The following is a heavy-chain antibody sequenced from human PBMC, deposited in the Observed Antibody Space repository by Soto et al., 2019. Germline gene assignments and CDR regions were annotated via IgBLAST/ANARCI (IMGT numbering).Heavy chain of an antibody. J-gene: IGHJ4*02. D-gene: IGHD7-27*01. CDR2: INYSGST. Sequence: PSETLSLTCTVSGVSISSYYYWAWIRQPPGKGLKWIGSINYSGSTYYNPSLKSQVTISVDTSKNQFSLRLSYVTAADTAVYYCARRDELGFDYWGQGTLVTVSS. CDR3: ARRDELGFDY. CDR1: GVSISSYYY. V-gene: IGHV4-39*01.